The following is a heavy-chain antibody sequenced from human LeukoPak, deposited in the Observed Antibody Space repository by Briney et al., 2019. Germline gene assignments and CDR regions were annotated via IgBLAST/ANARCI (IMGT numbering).Heavy chain of an antibody. CDR3: ARGRSRGSDY. D-gene: IGHD3-16*01. Sequence: PGGSLRLSCAASGFTFSDYYMSWIRQAPGKGLEWVSYISNSGSYTNYADSVKGRFTISRDNAKSSLYLQMNILRADDSAVYYCARGRSRGSDYWGQGTLVTVSS. V-gene: IGHV3-11*05. CDR2: ISNSGSYT. CDR1: GFTFSDYY. J-gene: IGHJ4*02.